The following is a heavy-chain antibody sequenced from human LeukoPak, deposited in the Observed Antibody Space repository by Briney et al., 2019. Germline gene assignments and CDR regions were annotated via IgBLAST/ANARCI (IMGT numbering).Heavy chain of an antibody. V-gene: IGHV4-61*02. D-gene: IGHD6-25*01. CDR3: ARFLAAVDAFDI. CDR2: IYTSGST. J-gene: IGHJ3*02. CDR1: GGSISSGSYY. Sequence: SQTLSLTCTVSGGSISSGSYYWSWIRQPAGKGLEWIGRIYTSGSTNYNPSLKSRVTISVDTSKNQFSLKLSSVTAADTAVYYCARFLAAVDAFDIWGQGTMVTVSS.